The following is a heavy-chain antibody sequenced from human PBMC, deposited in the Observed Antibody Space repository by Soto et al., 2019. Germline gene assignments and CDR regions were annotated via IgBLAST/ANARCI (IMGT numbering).Heavy chain of an antibody. CDR1: GYTFTSYY. Sequence: GASVKVSCKASGYTFTSYYMHWVRQAPGQGLEWMGIINPSGGSTSYAQKFQGRVTMTRDTSTSTVYMELSSLRSEDTAVYYCARVRSIAADYYYYGMDVWGQWTTVTVSS. J-gene: IGHJ6*02. V-gene: IGHV1-46*01. CDR2: INPSGGST. D-gene: IGHD6-6*01. CDR3: ARVRSIAADYYYYGMDV.